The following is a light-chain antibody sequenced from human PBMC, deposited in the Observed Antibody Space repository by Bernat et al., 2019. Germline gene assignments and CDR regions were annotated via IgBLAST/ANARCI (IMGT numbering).Light chain of an antibody. J-gene: IGKJ1*01. Sequence: DILMAQSPSSLSASVGDRVTITCRSSQSIMSYLNWYQQKPGEAPKLLIYAASNLQSGAPSRFSGSGSGTDFTLTISSLQPEDVASYYCQQSYSGWTFGQGTKVEV. V-gene: IGKV1-39*01. CDR1: QSIMSY. CDR3: QQSYSGWT. CDR2: AAS.